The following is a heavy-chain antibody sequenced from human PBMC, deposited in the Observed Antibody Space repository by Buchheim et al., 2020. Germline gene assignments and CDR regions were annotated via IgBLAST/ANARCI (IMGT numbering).Heavy chain of an antibody. CDR3: ARAQQWQLVPSYFDF. J-gene: IGHJ4*02. V-gene: IGHV3-7*01. CDR2: INQDGSEK. Sequence: EVQLVESGGGLVQPGGSLRLSCAASGFTFSSYWMSWVRQAPGKGLQWVATINQDGSEKFYVASVKGRFTISRDNAKNSVYLQMNSLRDENTAVYYCARAQQWQLVPSYFDFWGQGTL. D-gene: IGHD6-13*01. CDR1: GFTFSSYW.